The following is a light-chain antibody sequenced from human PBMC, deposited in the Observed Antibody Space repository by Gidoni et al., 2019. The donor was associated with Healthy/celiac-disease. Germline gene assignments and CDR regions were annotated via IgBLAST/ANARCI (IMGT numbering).Light chain of an antibody. J-gene: IGKJ2*01. Sequence: EIVLPQSPATLSLSPGERATLSCRASQSVSSYLAWYQQKPGQAPRLLLYDASNRATGTPTRFSGSGSGTDSTLTISILAPEDFAVYYCQQRSNWPRTFGQGTKLEIK. CDR3: QQRSNWPRT. CDR1: QSVSSY. CDR2: DAS. V-gene: IGKV3-11*01.